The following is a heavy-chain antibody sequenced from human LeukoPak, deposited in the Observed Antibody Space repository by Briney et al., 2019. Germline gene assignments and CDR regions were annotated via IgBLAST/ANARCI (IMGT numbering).Heavy chain of an antibody. CDR2: IYHSGST. D-gene: IGHD5-18*01. CDR3: ARYSYGGEDWFDP. V-gene: IGHV4-39*01. CDR1: GGSINSRNYY. Sequence: SETLSLTCSVSGGSINSRNYYWGWIRQPPGKGLEWIGSIYHSGSTYYNPSLKSRVPISIDTSKNQFSLELSSVTAADTAVYYCARYSYGGEDWFDPWGQGTLVTVSS. J-gene: IGHJ5*02.